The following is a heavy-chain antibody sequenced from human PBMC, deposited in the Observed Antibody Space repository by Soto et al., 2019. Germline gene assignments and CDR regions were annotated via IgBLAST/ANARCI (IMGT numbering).Heavy chain of an antibody. CDR3: ARRTDNTIYGNYLDY. CDR1: GGTFSSYA. D-gene: IGHD4-17*01. CDR2: IIPIFGTA. Sequence: SVKVSCKASGGTFSSYAISWVRQAPVQGLEWMGGIIPIFGTANYAQKFQGRVTITADKSTSTAYMELSSLRSEDTAVYYCARRTDNTIYGNYLDYWGQGTLVTV. J-gene: IGHJ4*02. V-gene: IGHV1-69*06.